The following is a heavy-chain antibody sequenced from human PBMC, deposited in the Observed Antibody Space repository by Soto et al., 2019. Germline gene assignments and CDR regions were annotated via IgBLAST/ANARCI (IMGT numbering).Heavy chain of an antibody. CDR3: ARDMDGYYDY. J-gene: IGHJ4*02. D-gene: IGHD2-2*03. CDR1: GGTFSSYA. V-gene: IGHV1-69*13. Sequence: EASVKVSCKASGGTFSSYAISWVRQAPGQGLEWMGGIIPIFGTANYAQKFQGRVTITADESTSTAYMELSSLRSEDTAVYYCARDMDGYYDYWGQGTLVTVSS. CDR2: IIPIFGTA.